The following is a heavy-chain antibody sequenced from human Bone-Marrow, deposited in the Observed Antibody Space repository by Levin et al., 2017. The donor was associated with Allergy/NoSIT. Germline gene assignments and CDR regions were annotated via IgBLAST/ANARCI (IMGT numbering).Heavy chain of an antibody. CDR2: IKSKTDGGTT. J-gene: IGHJ4*02. D-gene: IGHD2-15*01. CDR3: TTEWPPVVVVAATNPFDY. CDR1: GFTFSNAW. Sequence: PGGSLRLSCAASGFTFSNAWMSWVRQAPGKGLEWVGRIKSKTDGGTTDYAAPVKGRFTISRDDSKNTLYLQMNSLKTEDTAVYYCTTEWPPVVVVAATNPFDYWGQGTLVTVSS. V-gene: IGHV3-15*01.